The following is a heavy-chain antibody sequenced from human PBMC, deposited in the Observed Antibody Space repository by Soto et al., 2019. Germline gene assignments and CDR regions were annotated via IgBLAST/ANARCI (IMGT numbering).Heavy chain of an antibody. D-gene: IGHD2-15*01. Sequence: SHALSLTCAISGDSVSSNSAAWNWIRQSPSRGLEWLGRTYYRSKWYNDYAVSVKSRITINPDTSKNQLSLQLNSVTPEDTAVYCCAREVVATYYPTGFDPWGQGTLVTVST. CDR1: GDSVSSNSAA. CDR2: TYYRSKWYN. CDR3: AREVVATYYPTGFDP. J-gene: IGHJ5*02. V-gene: IGHV6-1*01.